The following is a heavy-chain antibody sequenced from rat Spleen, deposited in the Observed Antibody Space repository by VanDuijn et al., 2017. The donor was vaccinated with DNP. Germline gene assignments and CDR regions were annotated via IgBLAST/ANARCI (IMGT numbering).Heavy chain of an antibody. V-gene: IGHV3-3*01. CDR1: DYSITSCCR. D-gene: IGHD1-6*01. CDR2: INSAGTI. CDR3: ARGDILRSFDY. J-gene: IGHJ2*01. Sequence: VQLQESGPGLVEPSQSLSLTCSVTDYSITSCCRWTWIRKFPGHKLEWMGYINSAGTIEYNPSLKGRISITRDTSKNQFFLQVNSVTTDDTATYFCARGDILRSFDYWGQGVMVTVSS.